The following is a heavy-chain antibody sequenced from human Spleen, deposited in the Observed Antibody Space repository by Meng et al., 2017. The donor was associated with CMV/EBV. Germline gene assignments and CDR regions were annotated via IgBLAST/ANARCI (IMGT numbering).Heavy chain of an antibody. V-gene: IGHV4-34*01. Sequence: LTCAVYGGSFSGYYWSWIRQPPGKGLEWIGEINHSGSTNYNPSLKSRVTISVDTSKNQFSLKLSSVTAADTAVYYCATPGSSGYFDYWGQGTLVTVS. CDR1: GGSFSGYY. D-gene: IGHD6-19*01. CDR2: INHSGST. CDR3: ATPGSSGYFDY. J-gene: IGHJ4*02.